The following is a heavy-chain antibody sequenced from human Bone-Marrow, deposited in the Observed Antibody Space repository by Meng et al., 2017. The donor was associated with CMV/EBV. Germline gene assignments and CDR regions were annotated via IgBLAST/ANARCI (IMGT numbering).Heavy chain of an antibody. CDR2: ISAYNGNT. CDR1: GYTFTSYG. J-gene: IGHJ6*02. Sequence: ASVKVSCKASGYTFTSYGFSWVRQAPGQGLEWMGWISAYNGNTNYAQKLQGRVTMTTDTSTSTAYMELRSLRSDDTAVYYCAREYRQRSLIQLGHYYYYAMDVWGQGTTVTVSS. D-gene: IGHD1-1*01. CDR3: AREYRQRSLIQLGHYYYYAMDV. V-gene: IGHV1-18*01.